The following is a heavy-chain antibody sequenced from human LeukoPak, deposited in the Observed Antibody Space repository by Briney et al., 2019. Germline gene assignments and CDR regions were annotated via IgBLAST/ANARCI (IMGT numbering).Heavy chain of an antibody. V-gene: IGHV4-61*01. CDR3: ARSGDPYYYDSSGYYYYLDY. D-gene: IGHD3-22*01. CDR2: IYYSGST. J-gene: IGHJ4*02. Sequence: SETLSLTCTVSGGSVSSGSYYWSWIRQPPGKGLEWIGYIYYSGSTNYNPSLKSRVTMSVDTSKNQFSLKLSSVTAADTAVYYCARSGDPYYYDSSGYYYYLDYWGQGTLVTVSS. CDR1: GGSVSSGSYY.